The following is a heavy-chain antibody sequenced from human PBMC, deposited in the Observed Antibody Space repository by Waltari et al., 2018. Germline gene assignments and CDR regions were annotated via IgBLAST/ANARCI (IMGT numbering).Heavy chain of an antibody. CDR2: IIPIFGTA. CDR1: GGTFSSYA. CDR3: ARGLNYYDSSGVVYYFDY. V-gene: IGHV1-69*01. D-gene: IGHD3-22*01. Sequence: QVQLVQSGAEVKKPGSSVKVSCKASGGTFSSYAISWVRQAPGPGLEWMGGIIPIFGTANYAQKFQGRVTITADESTSTAYMELSSLRSEDTAVYYCARGLNYYDSSGVVYYFDYWGQGTLVTVSS. J-gene: IGHJ4*02.